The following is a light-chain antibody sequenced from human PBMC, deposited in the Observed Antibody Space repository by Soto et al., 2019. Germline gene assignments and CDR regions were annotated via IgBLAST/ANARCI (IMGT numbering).Light chain of an antibody. CDR2: KAS. CDR1: QSISSW. CDR3: QQRSNWPPMT. V-gene: IGKV1-5*03. J-gene: IGKJ5*01. Sequence: DIQMTQSPSTLSASVGDRVTITCRASQSISSWLAWYQQKPGKAPNLLIYKASTLESGVPSRISGSGSGTDFTLTIDNLEPEDFAIYYCQQRSNWPPMTFGQGTRLEI.